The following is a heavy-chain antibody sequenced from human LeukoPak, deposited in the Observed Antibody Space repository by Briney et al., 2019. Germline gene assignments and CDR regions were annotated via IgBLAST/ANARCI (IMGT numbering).Heavy chain of an antibody. CDR3: AKDVMVRGGGAGNYYYYYMDV. Sequence: GGSLRLSCAASGFTFDDYAMHWVRQAAGKGLEWVSGISWDGGSIVYADSVKGRFTISTDNAKNSLYLQMNSLRAEDTALYYCAKDVMVRGGGAGNYYYYYMDVWGKGTTVTVSS. D-gene: IGHD3-10*01. V-gene: IGHV3-9*01. CDR1: GFTFDDYA. CDR2: ISWDGGSI. J-gene: IGHJ6*03.